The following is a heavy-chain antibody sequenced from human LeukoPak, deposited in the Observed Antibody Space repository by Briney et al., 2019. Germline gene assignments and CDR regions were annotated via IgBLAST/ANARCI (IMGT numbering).Heavy chain of an antibody. CDR3: VRVGSVAGSDYLDY. CDR1: GFTFSDHF. V-gene: IGHV3-72*01. CDR2: SRNKAKSYTT. Sequence: PGGSLRLSCALSGFTFSDHFLDWVRQAPGKGLEWVGRSRNKAKSYTTEYAASVKGTFTISRDDSKNSLYLQMDSLKTEDTAVYYCVRVGSVAGSDYLDYWGQGTLVTVSS. J-gene: IGHJ4*02. D-gene: IGHD6-19*01.